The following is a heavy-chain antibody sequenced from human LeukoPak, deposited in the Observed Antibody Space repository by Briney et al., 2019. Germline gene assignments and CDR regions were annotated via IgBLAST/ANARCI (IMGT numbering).Heavy chain of an antibody. CDR2: IIPIFGTA. D-gene: IGHD3-10*01. CDR1: GGTFSSYA. Sequence: SVKVSCKASGGTFSSYAISWVRQAPGQGLGWMGGIIPIFGTANYAQKFQGRVTITADESTSTAYMELSSLRSEDTAVYYCARSYYGSGSYYQFDYWGQGTLVTVSS. V-gene: IGHV1-69*13. J-gene: IGHJ4*02. CDR3: ARSYYGSGSYYQFDY.